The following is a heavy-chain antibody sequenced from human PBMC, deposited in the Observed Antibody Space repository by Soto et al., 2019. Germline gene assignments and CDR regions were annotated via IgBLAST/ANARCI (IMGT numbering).Heavy chain of an antibody. CDR1: GGTFSSYA. CDR3: ASLSIAAAGKFVEFYYGMDV. D-gene: IGHD6-13*01. Sequence: ASVKVSCKASGGTFSSYAISWVRQAPGQGLEWMGGIIPIFGTANYAQKFQGRVTITADESTSTAYMELSSLRSEDTAVYYCASLSIAAAGKFVEFYYGMDVWGQGTTVTVSS. J-gene: IGHJ6*02. V-gene: IGHV1-69*13. CDR2: IIPIFGTA.